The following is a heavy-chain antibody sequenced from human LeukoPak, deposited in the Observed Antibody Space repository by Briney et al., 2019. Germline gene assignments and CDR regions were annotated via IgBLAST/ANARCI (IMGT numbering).Heavy chain of an antibody. CDR2: IWYDGSNK. CDR1: GFTFSSYG. Sequence: PGGSLRLSCAASGFTFSSYGMHWVRQAPGKGLEWVAVIWYDGSNKYYADSVKGRFTVSRDNSKNTLYLQMNSLRAEDTAVYYCARDSIYYDFWSGYLDVWGKGTTVTVSS. D-gene: IGHD3-3*01. CDR3: ARDSIYYDFWSGYLDV. J-gene: IGHJ6*04. V-gene: IGHV3-33*01.